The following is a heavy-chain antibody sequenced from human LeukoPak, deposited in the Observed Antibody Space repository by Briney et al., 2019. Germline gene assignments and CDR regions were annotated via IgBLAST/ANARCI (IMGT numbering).Heavy chain of an antibody. V-gene: IGHV1-69*05. Sequence: SVKVSCKASGGTFSSYAISWVRQAPGQGLEWMGGIIPIFGTANYAQKFQGRVTITTDESTSTAYMELSSLRSEDTAVYYCARDDYGGKGAFDIWGQGTMVTVSS. CDR1: GGTFSSYA. CDR3: ARDDYGGKGAFDI. D-gene: IGHD4-23*01. CDR2: IIPIFGTA. J-gene: IGHJ3*02.